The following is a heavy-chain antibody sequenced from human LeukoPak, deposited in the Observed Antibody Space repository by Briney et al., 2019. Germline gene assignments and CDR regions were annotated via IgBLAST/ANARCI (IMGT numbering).Heavy chain of an antibody. CDR1: GGSISSGDYY. J-gene: IGHJ3*02. CDR2: IYYSGST. CDR3: AREGAMIVVANNAFDI. V-gene: IGHV4-30-4*01. D-gene: IGHD3-22*01. Sequence: SQTLSLTCTVSGGSISSGDYYWSWIRQPPGKGLEWIGYIYYSGSTYYKPSLKSRVTISVDTSKNQFSLKLSSVTAADTAVYYCAREGAMIVVANNAFDIWGQGTMVTVSS.